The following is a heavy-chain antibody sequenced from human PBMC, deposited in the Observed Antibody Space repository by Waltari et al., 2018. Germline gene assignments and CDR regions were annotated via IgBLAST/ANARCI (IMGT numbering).Heavy chain of an antibody. CDR1: GSTFTAPN. CDR3: ASYSSSFFPLDAFQI. J-gene: IGHJ3*02. V-gene: IGHV1-2*02. CDR2: VNPDTGGT. D-gene: IGHD2-2*01. Sequence: QVQLVQSGAEVKRPGDSVKDSCKTSGSTFTAPNLPWVRQAPGEGLEWMGWVNPDTGGTYCAQKFQDRVTMTRDTSTSTAYMDLNRLTSDDTAVYFCASYSSSFFPLDAFQIWGQGTMVTVSS.